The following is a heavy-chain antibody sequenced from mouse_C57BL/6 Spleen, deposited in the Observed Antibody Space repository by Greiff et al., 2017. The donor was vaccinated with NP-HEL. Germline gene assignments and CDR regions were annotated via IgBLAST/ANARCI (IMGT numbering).Heavy chain of an antibody. CDR2: IDPSDSYT. Sequence: QVQLQQPGAELVKPGASVKLSCKASGYTFTSYWMQWVKQRPGQGLEWIGEIDPSDSYTNYNQKFKGKATLTVDTSSSTAYMQLSSLTSEDSAVYYCARWDGNYEWFAYWGQGTLVTVSA. CDR3: ARWDGNYEWFAY. V-gene: IGHV1-50*01. J-gene: IGHJ3*01. D-gene: IGHD2-1*01. CDR1: GYTFTSYW.